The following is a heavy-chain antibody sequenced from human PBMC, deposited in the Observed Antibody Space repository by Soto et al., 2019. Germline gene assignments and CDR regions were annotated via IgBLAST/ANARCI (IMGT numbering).Heavy chain of an antibody. J-gene: IGHJ6*02. Sequence: GGSLRLSCAASGFTFSSYAMHWVRQAPGKGLEWVAVISYDGSNKYYADSVKGRFTISRDNSKNTLYLQMNSLRAEDTAVYYCARVDMTKSDIVATTRVGMDVWGQGTTVTVSS. CDR1: GFTFSSYA. D-gene: IGHD5-12*01. V-gene: IGHV3-30-3*01. CDR2: ISYDGSNK. CDR3: ARVDMTKSDIVATTRVGMDV.